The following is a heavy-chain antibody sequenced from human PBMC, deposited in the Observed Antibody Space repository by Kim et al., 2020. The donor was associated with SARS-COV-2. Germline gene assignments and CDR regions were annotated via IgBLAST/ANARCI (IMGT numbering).Heavy chain of an antibody. CDR3: AVEAPWCTGDTCYSSWFYS. CDR2: TYYRSKWNN. D-gene: IGHD2-15*01. J-gene: IGHJ5*01. V-gene: IGHV6-1*01. CDR1: GDSVSSKSAA. Sequence: SQTLSLTCAISGDSVSSKSAAWNWIRQSPSRGLEWLGRTYYRSKWNNDYAVSVKSRITISPDTSRNNFSLQLNSVTPEDTAVYYCAVEAPWCTGDTCYSSWFYSGCQGTLDTVSS.